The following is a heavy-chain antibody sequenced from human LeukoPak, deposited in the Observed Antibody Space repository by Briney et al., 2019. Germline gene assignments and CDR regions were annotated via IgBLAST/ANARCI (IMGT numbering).Heavy chain of an antibody. CDR2: IYYSGST. D-gene: IGHD3-10*01. CDR3: ARGSYNFDY. CDR1: GGSISSYY. V-gene: IGHV4-59*01. Sequence: SETLSLTCIVSGGSISSYYWSWIRQPPGRVLEWIGFIYYSGSTTYNPSLKSRVTISVGTSKSQFSLKLNSVTAADTAVYYCARGSYNFDYWGQGTLVTVSS. J-gene: IGHJ4*02.